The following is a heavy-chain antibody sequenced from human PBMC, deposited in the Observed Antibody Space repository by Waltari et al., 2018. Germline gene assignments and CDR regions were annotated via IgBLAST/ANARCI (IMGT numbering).Heavy chain of an antibody. D-gene: IGHD6-13*01. Sequence: QLQLQESGPGLVKPSETLSLTCTVSGGSISSSSYYWGWIRQPPGKGLEWIGSIYYSGSTYYNPSLKSRVTISVDTSKNQFSLKLSSVTAADTAVYYCARIKSSSWYVEYFQHWGQGTLVTVSS. J-gene: IGHJ1*01. V-gene: IGHV4-39*07. CDR3: ARIKSSSWYVEYFQH. CDR2: IYYSGST. CDR1: GGSISSSSYY.